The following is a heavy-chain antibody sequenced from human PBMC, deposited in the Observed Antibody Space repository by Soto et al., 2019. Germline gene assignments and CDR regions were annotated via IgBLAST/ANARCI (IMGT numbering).Heavy chain of an antibody. V-gene: IGHV4-34*01. CDR2: INHSGST. Sequence: SSETLSLTCAVYGGSFSGYYWSWIRQPPGKGLEWIGEINHSGSTNYNPSLKSRVTMSVDTSKNQFSLKLNSLTAADAAVYYCAGGTDYRWVLWGQGTTVT. CDR3: AGGTDYRWVL. CDR1: GGSFSGYY. J-gene: IGHJ3*01. D-gene: IGHD4-4*01.